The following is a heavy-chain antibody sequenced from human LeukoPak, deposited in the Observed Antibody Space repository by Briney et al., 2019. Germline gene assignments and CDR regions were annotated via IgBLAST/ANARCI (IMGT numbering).Heavy chain of an antibody. CDR3: ARGRVGATGGDY. D-gene: IGHD1-26*01. CDR2: IYHSGST. V-gene: IGHV4-30-2*01. J-gene: IGHJ4*02. CDR1: GGSISSSGYY. Sequence: SQTLSLTCTVSGGSISSSGYYWSWIRQPPGKGLEWIGYIYHSGSTYYNPSLKSRVTISVDRSKNQFSLKLSSVTAADTAVYYCARGRVGATGGDYWGQGTLVTVSS.